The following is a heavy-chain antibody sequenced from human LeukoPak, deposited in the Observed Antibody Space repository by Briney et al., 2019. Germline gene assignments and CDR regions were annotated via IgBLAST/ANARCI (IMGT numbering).Heavy chain of an antibody. CDR1: GGTFSSYA. J-gene: IGHJ4*02. D-gene: IGHD1-7*01. Sequence: ASVKVSCKASGGTFSSYAISWVRQAPGQGLEWMGIINPSGGSTSYAQKFQGRVTMTRDTSTSTVYMELSSLRSEDTAVYYCARFGGTTVFDYWGQGTLVTVSS. CDR2: INPSGGST. V-gene: IGHV1-46*01. CDR3: ARFGGTTVFDY.